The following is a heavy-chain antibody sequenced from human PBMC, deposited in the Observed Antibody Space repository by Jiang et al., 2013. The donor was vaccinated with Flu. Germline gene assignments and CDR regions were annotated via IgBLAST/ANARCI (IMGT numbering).Heavy chain of an antibody. CDR3: TRHPLAGDIDY. V-gene: IGHV5-51*01. CDR1: GFSFTSYW. CDR2: IFPGDSDT. Sequence: GAEVKKPGESLKISCEASGFSFTSYWIGWVRQMPGRGLEWIGIIFPGDSDTTYSPSFRGQVTISAYMSSSTAYLHWSSLKTSDTAIYYCTRHPLAGDIDYWGQGTLVTVSS. J-gene: IGHJ4*02. D-gene: IGHD7-27*01.